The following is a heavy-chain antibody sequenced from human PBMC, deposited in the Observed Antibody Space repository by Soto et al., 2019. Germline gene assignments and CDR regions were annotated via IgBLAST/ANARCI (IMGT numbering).Heavy chain of an antibody. D-gene: IGHD3-3*01. V-gene: IGHV4-34*01. CDR3: ERGRVVSEYEFWFRI. J-gene: IGHJ4*02. CDR1: GGSFSGYY. Sequence: QVQLQQWGAGLLKPSETLSLTCAVYGGSFSGYYWSWIRQPPGKGLEWIGEINHSGSTNYNPSLKSRVTLSVDTSKNQFSLKLSSVTAADTAVYYCERGRVVSEYEFWFRIWGQGTLVTVSS. CDR2: INHSGST.